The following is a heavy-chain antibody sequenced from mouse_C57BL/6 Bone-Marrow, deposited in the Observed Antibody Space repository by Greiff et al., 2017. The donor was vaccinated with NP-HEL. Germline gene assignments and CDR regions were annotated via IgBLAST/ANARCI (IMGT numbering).Heavy chain of an antibody. CDR2: INPNNGGT. V-gene: IGHV1-26*01. Sequence: EVKLQQSGPELVKPGASVKISCKASGYTFTDYYMNWVKQSHGKSLEWIGDINPNNGGTSYNQKFKGKATLTANTSSSTAYMELSSLTSEDSAVYYCARSRYGYFDVWGTGTTVTVSS. CDR1: GYTFTDYY. J-gene: IGHJ1*03. CDR3: ARSRYGYFDV.